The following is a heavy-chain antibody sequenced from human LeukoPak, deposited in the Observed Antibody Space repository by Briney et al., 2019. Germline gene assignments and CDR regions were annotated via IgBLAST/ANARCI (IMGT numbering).Heavy chain of an antibody. CDR2: ISGSGGST. CDR3: AKARGGGSSWYYFDY. CDR1: GFTFSSYA. J-gene: IGHJ4*02. Sequence: GASLRLSCAAYGFTFSSYAMSWVRQAPGKGLEWVSAISGSGGSTYYADSVKGRFTISRDNSKNTLYLQMNSLRAEDTAVYYCAKARGGGSSWYYFDYWGQGTLVTVSS. V-gene: IGHV3-23*01. D-gene: IGHD6-13*01.